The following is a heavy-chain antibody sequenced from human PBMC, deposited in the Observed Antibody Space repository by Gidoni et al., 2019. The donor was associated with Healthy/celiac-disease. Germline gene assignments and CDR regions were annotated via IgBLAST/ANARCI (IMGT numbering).Heavy chain of an antibody. CDR2: ISCSGGST. CDR3: AKFPVTTPAWYFDY. Sequence: EVQLLESGGGLVQPGGSLRLSCAASGFTFSSYAMSWVRPAPGKGLEWVSAISCSGGSTYYADSVQCRFTISRDNSKNTLYLPMNSLRAEDTSVYYCAKFPVTTPAWYFDYWGQGTLVTVSS. D-gene: IGHD4-17*01. J-gene: IGHJ4*02. CDR1: GFTFSSYA. V-gene: IGHV3-23*01.